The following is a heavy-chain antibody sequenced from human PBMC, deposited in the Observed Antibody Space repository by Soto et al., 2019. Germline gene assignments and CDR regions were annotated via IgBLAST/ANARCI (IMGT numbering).Heavy chain of an antibody. CDR2: INAGNGNT. V-gene: IGHV1-3*01. J-gene: IGHJ4*02. CDR3: ARDIRASRPRYFDF. D-gene: IGHD3-3*02. CDR1: GYTFTSYA. Sequence: ASVKVSCKASGYTFTSYAMHWVRQAPGQRLEWMGWINAGNGNTKYSQKFQGRVTITRDTSASTAYMELSSLRSEDTAVYYCARDIRASRPRYFDFWGQGTLVTVSS.